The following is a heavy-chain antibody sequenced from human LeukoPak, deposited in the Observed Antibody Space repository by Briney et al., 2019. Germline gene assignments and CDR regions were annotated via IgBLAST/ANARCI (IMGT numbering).Heavy chain of an antibody. CDR2: IWYDGSNT. J-gene: IGHJ4*02. CDR1: GFTVSSYA. V-gene: IGHV3-33*08. Sequence: GGSLRLSCAASGFTVSSYAMSWVRQAPGKGLEWVAVIWYDGSNTYYADSVKGRFTIPRDNSKNTLYLKMNSLRAEDTAVYYCATDLEVAGLFDYWGQGTLVTVSS. D-gene: IGHD6-19*01. CDR3: ATDLEVAGLFDY.